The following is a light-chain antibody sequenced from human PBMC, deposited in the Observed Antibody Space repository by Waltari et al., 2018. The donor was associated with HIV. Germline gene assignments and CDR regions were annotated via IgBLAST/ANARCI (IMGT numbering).Light chain of an antibody. J-gene: IGLJ2*01. CDR3: SSYAGSATLA. Sequence: QSALTQPPPASGSPGQSGTIPCSGTSSDVGADNLVPWYQQRAGEAPKLMIYEVTKRPSGVPARFSGSKSGNTASLTVSGLQAEDEADYYCSSYAGSATLAFGGGTKLTVL. V-gene: IGLV2-8*01. CDR2: EVT. CDR1: SSDVGADNL.